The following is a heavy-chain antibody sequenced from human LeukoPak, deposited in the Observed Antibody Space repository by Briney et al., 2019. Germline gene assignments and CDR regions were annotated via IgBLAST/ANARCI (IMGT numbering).Heavy chain of an antibody. J-gene: IGHJ4*02. CDR3: ARELRYCSSTSCPFDY. CDR2: ISAYNGNT. CDR1: GYTFTSYG. D-gene: IGHD2-2*01. V-gene: IGHV1-18*01. Sequence: GASVKVSCKASGYTFTSYGISWVRQAPGQGLEWMGWISAYNGNTNYAQKLQGRVTMTTDTSTSTAYMELRSLRSDDTAVYYCARELRYCSSTSCPFDYWGQGTLVTVSS.